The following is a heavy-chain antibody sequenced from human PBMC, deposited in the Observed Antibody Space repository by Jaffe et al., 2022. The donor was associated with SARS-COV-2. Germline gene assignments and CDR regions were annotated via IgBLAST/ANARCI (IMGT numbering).Heavy chain of an antibody. D-gene: IGHD6-6*01. V-gene: IGHV3-48*03. J-gene: IGHJ4*02. CDR1: GFTFSSYE. CDR2: ISSSGSTI. CDR3: ARDLTGIAARPGY. Sequence: EVQLVESGGGLVQPGGSLRLSCAASGFTFSSYEMNWVRQAPGKGLEWVSYISSSGSTIYYADSVKGRFTISRDNAKNSLYLQMNSLRAEDTAVYYCARDLTGIAARPGYWGQGTLVTVSS.